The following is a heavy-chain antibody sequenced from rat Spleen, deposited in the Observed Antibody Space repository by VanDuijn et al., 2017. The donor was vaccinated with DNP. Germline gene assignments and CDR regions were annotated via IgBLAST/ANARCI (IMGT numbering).Heavy chain of an antibody. CDR3: TTDFERGY. CDR1: GFTFSYYG. Sequence: EVQLVESGVGLVQPGRSLKLSCAASGFTFSYYGMAWVRQAPKKGLEWVASISASGGSTSYRDSVKGRFTISRDNAKSILYLQMDSLGSEDTATFYCTTDFERGYWGQGVMVTVSS. CDR2: ISASGGST. V-gene: IGHV5-19*01. J-gene: IGHJ2*01. D-gene: IGHD1-11*01.